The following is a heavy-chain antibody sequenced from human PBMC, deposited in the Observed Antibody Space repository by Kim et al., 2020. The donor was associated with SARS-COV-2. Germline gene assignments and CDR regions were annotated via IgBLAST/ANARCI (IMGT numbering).Heavy chain of an antibody. V-gene: IGHV3-23*01. D-gene: IGHD6-13*01. CDR2: ISGSGDYT. CDR1: GFTFSSYA. J-gene: IGHJ4*02. Sequence: GGSLRLSCAASGFTFSSYAMTWVRQAPGRGLEWVSAISGSGDYTYYADSVRGRFTISRDNSKNTLYLQMNSLRVEDTAVYYCGKGYHIAEAGEYWGQGTL. CDR3: GKGYHIAEAGEY.